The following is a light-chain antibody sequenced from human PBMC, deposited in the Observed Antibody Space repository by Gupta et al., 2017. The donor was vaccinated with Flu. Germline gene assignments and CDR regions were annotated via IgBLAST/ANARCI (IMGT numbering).Light chain of an antibody. Sequence: DIQMTQSPSSLSASVGDRVTITCRASESIDTYLTWYQQRAGKAPKLLISAASSLASGVPSRFSGSGSGTDFTLTISRLQPEEFATYYCQQSDSVPLTFGGGTMVDIK. CDR1: ESIDTY. CDR2: AAS. CDR3: QQSDSVPLT. J-gene: IGKJ4*01. V-gene: IGKV1-39*01.